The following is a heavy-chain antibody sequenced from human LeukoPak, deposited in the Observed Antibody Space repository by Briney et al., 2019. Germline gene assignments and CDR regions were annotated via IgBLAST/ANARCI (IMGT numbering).Heavy chain of an antibody. V-gene: IGHV3-23*01. J-gene: IGHJ5*02. Sequence: PGGSLRLSCAASGFTFSSYAMSWVRQAPGKGLEWVSAISGSGGSTYYADSVKSRFTISRDNSKNTLYLQMNSLRAEDTAVYYCAKDRTVTTLGWFDPWGQGTLVTVSS. CDR3: AKDRTVTTLGWFDP. CDR1: GFTFSSYA. D-gene: IGHD4-17*01. CDR2: ISGSGGST.